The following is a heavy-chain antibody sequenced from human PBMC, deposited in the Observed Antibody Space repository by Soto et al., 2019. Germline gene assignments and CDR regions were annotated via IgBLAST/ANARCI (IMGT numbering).Heavy chain of an antibody. CDR3: ARGSYYYDSSGYYHY. V-gene: IGHV4-59*11. J-gene: IGHJ4*02. Sequence: PSETLSLTCTVSGDSLSNHYWNWIRQPPGGGLEWVAYIDYTGYTNYNPSLKSRVTISLDTSKNQFSLKLNSVTAADTAVYYCARGSYYYDSSGYYHYWGQGTLVTVSS. CDR1: GDSLSNHY. D-gene: IGHD3-22*01. CDR2: IDYTGYT.